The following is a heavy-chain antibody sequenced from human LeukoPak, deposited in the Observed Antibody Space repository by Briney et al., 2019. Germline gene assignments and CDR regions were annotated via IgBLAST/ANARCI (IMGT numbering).Heavy chain of an antibody. V-gene: IGHV4-59*12. J-gene: IGHJ4*02. CDR3: VRDQSSGYSTTFDY. CDR2: IYYSGST. D-gene: IGHD3-22*01. CDR1: GGSIRSYY. Sequence: SETLSLTCTVSGGSIRSYYWSWIRQPPGKGLEWIGYIYYSGSTNYNPSLKSRVTISVDTSKNQFSLKLSSVTAADTAVYYCVRDQSSGYSTTFDYWGQGTLVTVSS.